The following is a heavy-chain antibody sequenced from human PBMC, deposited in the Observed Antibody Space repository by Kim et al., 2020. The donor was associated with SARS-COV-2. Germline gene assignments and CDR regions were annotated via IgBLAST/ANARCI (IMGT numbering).Heavy chain of an antibody. D-gene: IGHD3-3*01. CDR1: GGSISSGDYY. CDR3: AREEFWSGYYYFDY. Sequence: SETLSLTCTVSGGSISSGDYYWSWIRQPPGKGLEWIGYIYYSGSTYYNPSLKSRVTISVDTSKNQFSLKLSSVTAADTAVYYCAREEFWSGYYYFDYWGQGTLVTVSS. V-gene: IGHV4-30-4*01. J-gene: IGHJ4*02. CDR2: IYYSGST.